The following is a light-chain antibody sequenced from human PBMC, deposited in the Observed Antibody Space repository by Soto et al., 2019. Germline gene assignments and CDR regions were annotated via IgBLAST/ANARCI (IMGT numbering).Light chain of an antibody. CDR2: DAS. CDR1: QSVSSY. CDR3: QQRINWPPAFT. J-gene: IGKJ5*01. Sequence: EIVLTQSPATLSLSPGERATLSCRASQSVSSYLACYQQKPGQAPRLLIYDASNRATGIPARFSGSGSGTDFTLPISCVGLEDFAVYSCQQRINWPPAFTFGPAPRLEI. V-gene: IGKV3-11*01.